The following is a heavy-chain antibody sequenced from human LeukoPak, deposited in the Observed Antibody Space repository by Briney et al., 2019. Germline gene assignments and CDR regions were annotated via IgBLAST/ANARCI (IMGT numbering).Heavy chain of an antibody. V-gene: IGHV3-9*01. CDR2: ISWNSGSI. CDR3: ARVSAHAGIAVAASDY. CDR1: GFTFDDYA. D-gene: IGHD6-19*01. J-gene: IGHJ4*02. Sequence: GGSLRLSCAASGFTFDDYAMHWVRQAPGKGLEWVSGISWNSGSIGYADFVKGRFTISRDNAKNSLYLQMNSLRAEDTALYYCARVSAHAGIAVAASDYWGQGTLVTVSS.